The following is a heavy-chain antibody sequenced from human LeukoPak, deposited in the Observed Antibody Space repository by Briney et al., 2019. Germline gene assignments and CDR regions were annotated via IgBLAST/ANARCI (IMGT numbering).Heavy chain of an antibody. V-gene: IGHV1-18*01. CDR3: ARDFSRGYMDY. CDR1: GYTFSDYG. CDR2: ISVSSGTT. J-gene: IGHJ4*02. Sequence: ASVKVSCKASGYTFSDYGVTWVRHAPGPGLEWMGWISVSSGTTTFAQNFQDRVTLTTDASTNTAYMELRTLRSDDTAVYYCARDFSRGYMDYWGQGTLVTVAS.